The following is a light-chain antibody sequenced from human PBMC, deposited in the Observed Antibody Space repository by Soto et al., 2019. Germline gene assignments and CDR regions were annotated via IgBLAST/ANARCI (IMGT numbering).Light chain of an antibody. J-gene: IGKJ1*01. CDR2: GAS. Sequence: ESVLTPSPATLSLSPGERATLSCRASQSVSSSYLAWYQQKPGQAPRLLIYGASSRATGIPDRFSGSGSGTDFTLTISRLEPEDFAVYYCQQYGSSPRTFGQGTKVDIK. CDR1: QSVSSSY. V-gene: IGKV3-20*01. CDR3: QQYGSSPRT.